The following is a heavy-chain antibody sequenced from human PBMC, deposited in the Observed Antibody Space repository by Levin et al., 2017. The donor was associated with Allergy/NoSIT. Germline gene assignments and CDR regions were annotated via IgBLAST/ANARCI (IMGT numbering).Heavy chain of an antibody. CDR3: ARTPYYYDSSGYQDAFDI. CDR2: INPNSGGT. V-gene: IGHV1-2*02. D-gene: IGHD3-22*01. CDR1: GYTFTGYY. J-gene: IGHJ3*02. Sequence: GASVKVSCKASGYTFTGYYMHWVRQAPGQGLEWMGWINPNSGGTNYAQKFQGRVTMTRDTSISTAYMELSRLRSDDTAVYYCARTPYYYDSSGYQDAFDIWGQGTMVTVSS.